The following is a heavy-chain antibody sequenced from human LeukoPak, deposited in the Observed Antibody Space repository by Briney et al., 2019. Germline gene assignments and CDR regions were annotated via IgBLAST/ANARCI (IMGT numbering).Heavy chain of an antibody. CDR1: GGSISSYY. CDR3: ARYSVLSQVDI. CDR2: IYYSGST. V-gene: IGHV4-59*08. D-gene: IGHD4-11*01. Sequence: PSETLSLTCTVSGGSISSYYWSWIRQPPGKGLEWIGYIYYSGSTNYNPSLKSRVTISVDTSKNQFSLKLSSVTAADTAVYYCARYSVLSQVDIWGQGTMVTVSS. J-gene: IGHJ3*02.